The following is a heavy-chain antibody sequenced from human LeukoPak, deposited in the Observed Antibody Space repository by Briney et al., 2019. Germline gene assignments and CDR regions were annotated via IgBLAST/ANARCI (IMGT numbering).Heavy chain of an antibody. CDR3: AKPSFSYDFWSGYRSGGMDV. Sequence: SGGSLRLSCAASGLTFSSYGMHWVRQAPGKGPEWVAAKSYDGTNKYYADSVKGRFTISRDNSENTLYLQMNSLRAEDTAVYYCAKPSFSYDFWSGYRSGGMDVWGQGTTVTVSS. D-gene: IGHD3-3*01. V-gene: IGHV3-30*18. CDR1: GLTFSSYG. J-gene: IGHJ6*02. CDR2: KSYDGTNK.